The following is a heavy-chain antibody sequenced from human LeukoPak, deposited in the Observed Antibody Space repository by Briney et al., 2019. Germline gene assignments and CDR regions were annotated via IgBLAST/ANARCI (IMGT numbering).Heavy chain of an antibody. V-gene: IGHV3-66*01. D-gene: IGHD2-15*01. CDR3: AKVQVAHVAATPHFDY. Sequence: GGSLRLSCAASEFSVGSNYMTWVRQAPGKGLEWVSLIYSGGSTYYADSVKGRFTISRDNSKNTLYLQMNSLRAEDTAVYYCAKVQVAHVAATPHFDYWGQGALVTVSS. CDR2: IYSGGST. CDR1: EFSVGSNY. J-gene: IGHJ4*02.